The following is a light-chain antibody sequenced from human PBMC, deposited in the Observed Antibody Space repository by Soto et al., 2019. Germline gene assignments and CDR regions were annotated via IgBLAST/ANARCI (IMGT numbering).Light chain of an antibody. V-gene: IGKV1-5*03. Sequence: DDRLTQSPSTLSASVGDRVTISCRASQDIGDWLAWYQQKPGKAPKLLIHRVSRLQSGVPVRCSGSGSETEFTLTINGLQPDDFATYYCQRYNSHLFFFGPGTKVQSK. CDR3: QRYNSHLFF. J-gene: IGKJ3*01. CDR2: RVS. CDR1: QDIGDW.